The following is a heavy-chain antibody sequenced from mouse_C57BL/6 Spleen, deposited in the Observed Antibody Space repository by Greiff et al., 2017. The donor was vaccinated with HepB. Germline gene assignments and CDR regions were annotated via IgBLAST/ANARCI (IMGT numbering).Heavy chain of an antibody. J-gene: IGHJ2*01. D-gene: IGHD1-1*01. CDR3: TRITTVGYYFDY. CDR2: IDPETGGT. V-gene: IGHV1-15*01. Sequence: VQLQQSGAELVRPGASVTLSCKASGYTFTDYEMHWVKQTPVHGLEWIGAIDPETGGTAYNQKFKGKAILTADKSSSTAYMELRSLTSEDSAVYYWTRITTVGYYFDYWGQGTTLTVSS. CDR1: GYTFTDYE.